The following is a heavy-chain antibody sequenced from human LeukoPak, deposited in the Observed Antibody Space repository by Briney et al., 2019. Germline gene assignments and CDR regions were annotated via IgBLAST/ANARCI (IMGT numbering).Heavy chain of an antibody. J-gene: IGHJ3*02. CDR1: GYTFTGYY. D-gene: IGHD3-22*01. V-gene: IGHV1-2*02. CDR3: VRLNGVIVVVGAFDI. CDR2: INPNSGGT. Sequence: ASVKVSCKASGYTFTGYYMHWVRQAPGQGLEWMGWINPNSGGTNYAQKFQGMVTMTRDTSISTAYMELSRLRSDDTAVYYCVRLNGVIVVVGAFDIWGQGTMVPVSS.